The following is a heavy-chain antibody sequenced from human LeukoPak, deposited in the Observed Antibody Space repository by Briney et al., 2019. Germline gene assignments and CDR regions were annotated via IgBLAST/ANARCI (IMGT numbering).Heavy chain of an antibody. Sequence: KPGGSLRLSCAASGFTFSSYSMNWVRQAPGKGLEWVSSISSSSSYIYYADSVKGRFTISRDNAKNSLYLQMNSLRAEDTAVYYCARKFAAKVYYYCYMDVWGKGTTVTVSS. CDR3: ARKFAAKVYYYCYMDV. CDR2: ISSSSSYI. CDR1: GFTFSSYS. D-gene: IGHD5-18*01. V-gene: IGHV3-21*01. J-gene: IGHJ6*03.